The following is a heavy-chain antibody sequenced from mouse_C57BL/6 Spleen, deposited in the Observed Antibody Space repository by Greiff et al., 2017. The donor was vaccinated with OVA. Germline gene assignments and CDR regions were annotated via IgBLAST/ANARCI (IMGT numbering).Heavy chain of an antibody. CDR1: GFTFTDYY. D-gene: IGHD1-1*01. Sequence: EVKLVESGGGLVQPGGSLSLSCAASGFTFTDYYMSWVRQPPGKALEWLGFIRNKANGYTTEYSASVKGRFTISRDNSQSILYLQMNALEAEDSATYYCARWDTGHGYWGQGTTLTVSS. V-gene: IGHV7-3*01. CDR3: ARWDTGHGY. J-gene: IGHJ2*01. CDR2: IRNKANGYTT.